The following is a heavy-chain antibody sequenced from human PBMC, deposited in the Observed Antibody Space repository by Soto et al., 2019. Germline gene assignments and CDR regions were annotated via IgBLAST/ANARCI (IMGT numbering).Heavy chain of an antibody. CDR1: GFTFSSYG. CDR3: AKGVVLATTYFQH. CDR2: ISYDGSDK. J-gene: IGHJ1*01. V-gene: IGHV3-30*18. Sequence: QVQLVESGGGVVQPGRSLRLSCAASGFTFSSYGMHWVRQAPGKGLEWVAVISYDGSDKYYADSVKGRFTISRDNSNNTVYVQMGRLRAEHTAVYYCAKGVVLATTYFQHWGQGTLVTVSS. D-gene: IGHD2-15*01.